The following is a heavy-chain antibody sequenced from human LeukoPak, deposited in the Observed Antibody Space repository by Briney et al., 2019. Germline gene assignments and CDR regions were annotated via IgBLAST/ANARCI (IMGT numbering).Heavy chain of an antibody. Sequence: PGGSLRLSCAASGFTSSSYSMNWVRQAPGKGLEWVSYISGSSPIMSSSRSTIYYADSVKGRFTISRDNAKNSLFLQMDSLRAEDTAVYFCARDVSSTTILGVYMDVWGKGTTVTVSS. CDR1: GFTSSSYS. D-gene: IGHD3-9*01. V-gene: IGHV3-48*04. J-gene: IGHJ6*03. CDR2: ISGSSPIMSSSRSTI. CDR3: ARDVSSTTILGVYMDV.